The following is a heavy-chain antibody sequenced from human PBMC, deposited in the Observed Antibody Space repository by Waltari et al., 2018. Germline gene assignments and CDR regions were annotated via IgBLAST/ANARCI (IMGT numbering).Heavy chain of an antibody. J-gene: IGHJ5*02. V-gene: IGHV4-34*01. CDR1: GWPFSNYY. D-gene: IGHD2-2*01. CDR2: INHSGST. CDR3: ARATNTREFDP. Sequence: QVQLQQWGAGLLKPSETLSLSCDVYGWPFSNYYWSWIRQPPGKGLEWIGEINHSGSTNYNPSLKSRVTISLDTSEKQFSLKLSSVTAADTAVYYCARATNTREFDPWGQVTLVTVSS.